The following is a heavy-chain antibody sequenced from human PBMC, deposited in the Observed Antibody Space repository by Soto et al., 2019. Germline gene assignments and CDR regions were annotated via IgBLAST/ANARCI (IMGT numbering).Heavy chain of an antibody. V-gene: IGHV3-20*04. CDR3: AKGRNYDILTAYHAFDY. CDR1: GFIFDDYG. Sequence: GGSLRLSCAASGFIFDDYGMSWARQAPGKGLEWVSGVNWNGGSTGYADSVKGRFTISRDNAKNSLYLQMNSLRAEDTAVYYCAKGRNYDILTAYHAFDYWGQGTLVTVSS. D-gene: IGHD3-9*01. J-gene: IGHJ4*02. CDR2: VNWNGGST.